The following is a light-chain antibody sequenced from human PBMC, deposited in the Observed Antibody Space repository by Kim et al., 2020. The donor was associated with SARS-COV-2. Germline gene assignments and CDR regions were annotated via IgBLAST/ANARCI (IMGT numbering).Light chain of an antibody. J-gene: IGLJ3*02. CDR3: QSFDSNIQV. CDR1: SGSIASTN. V-gene: IGLV6-57*01. CDR2: ANN. Sequence: GKTVTISCTRSSGSIASTNVQWYQQRPGTSTTAVIFANNQRPSGVPERFSGSIDGSSNSASLTISGLKTEDEADYYCQSFDSNIQVFGGGTKLTVL.